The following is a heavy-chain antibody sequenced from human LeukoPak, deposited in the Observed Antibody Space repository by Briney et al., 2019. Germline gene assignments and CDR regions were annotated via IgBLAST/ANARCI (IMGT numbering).Heavy chain of an antibody. V-gene: IGHV4-39*01. CDR2: IYYSGST. Sequence: SETLSLTCTVSGGSISSSSYYWDWIRQPPGKGLEWIGSIYYSGSTYYNPSLKSRGTISVDTSKNQFSLKLSSVTAADTAVYYCAGPIRSRGPTDYGDYVFGRGYDSPFDYWGQGTLVTGSS. J-gene: IGHJ4*02. D-gene: IGHD4-17*01. CDR3: AGPIRSRGPTDYGDYVFGRGYDSPFDY. CDR1: GGSISSSSYY.